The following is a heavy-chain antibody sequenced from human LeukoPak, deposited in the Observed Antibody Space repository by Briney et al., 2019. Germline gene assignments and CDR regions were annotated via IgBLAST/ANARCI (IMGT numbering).Heavy chain of an antibody. V-gene: IGHV1-69*13. CDR2: IIPFYSAT. CDR1: GYTYSNFY. Sequence: SVKVSCKASGYTYSNFYLHWVRQVPGRGLEWMGGIIPFYSATDYAQKLQGGVTITADESTNTAYMELNSLTSKDTAVYYCARMVGYAYSDYWGQGTLVTVSS. CDR3: ARMVGYAYSDY. D-gene: IGHD2-15*01. J-gene: IGHJ4*02.